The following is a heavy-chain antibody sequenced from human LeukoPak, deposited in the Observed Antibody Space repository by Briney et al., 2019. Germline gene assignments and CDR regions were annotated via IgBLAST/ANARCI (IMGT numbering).Heavy chain of an antibody. CDR3: ARTDGWFDP. CDR1: GGSISSHY. J-gene: IGHJ5*02. V-gene: IGHV4-59*11. Sequence: SETLSFTCTVSGGSISSHYWSWIRQPPGKGLEWIGYIYYSGSTNYNPSLKSRVTISVDTSKNQFSLKLSSVTAADTAVYYCARTDGWFDPWGQGTLVTVSS. D-gene: IGHD5-24*01. CDR2: IYYSGST.